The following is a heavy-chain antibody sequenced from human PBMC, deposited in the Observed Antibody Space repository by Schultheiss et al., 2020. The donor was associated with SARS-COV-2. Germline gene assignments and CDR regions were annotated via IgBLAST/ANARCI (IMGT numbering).Heavy chain of an antibody. D-gene: IGHD1-1*01. J-gene: IGHJ4*02. Sequence: GGSLRLSCTASGVTFSSYDMHWVRQATGKGLEWVSAISGSGGSTYYADSVKGRFTISRDNSKNTLYLQMNSLRADDTAVYFCAKERTTRNWGQGTQVTVSS. CDR3: AKERTTRN. V-gene: IGHV3-23*01. CDR2: ISGSGGST. CDR1: GVTFSSYD.